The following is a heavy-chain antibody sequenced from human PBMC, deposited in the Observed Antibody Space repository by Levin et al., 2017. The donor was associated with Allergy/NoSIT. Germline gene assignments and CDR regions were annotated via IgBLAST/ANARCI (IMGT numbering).Heavy chain of an antibody. CDR3: ARLGGSGWSRDY. Sequence: GGSLRLSCAASGFTFSSYWMSWVRQAPGKGLEWVADIKQDGSEKHYVDSVKGRFTISRDNAKNSLYLQMNSLRGEDTAVYYCARLGGSGWSRDYWGQGTLVTVSS. J-gene: IGHJ4*02. CDR2: IKQDGSEK. CDR1: GFTFSSYW. V-gene: IGHV3-7*04. D-gene: IGHD6-19*01.